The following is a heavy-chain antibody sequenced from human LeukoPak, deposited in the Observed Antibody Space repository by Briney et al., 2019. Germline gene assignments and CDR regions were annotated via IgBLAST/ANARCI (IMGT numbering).Heavy chain of an antibody. CDR2: ISSSSSYI. J-gene: IGHJ4*02. CDR1: GFTFSSYS. CDR3: ARVSLLWFGESFNYFDY. D-gene: IGHD3-10*01. Sequence: GGSLRLSCAASGFTFSSYSMNWVRQAPGKGLEWVSSISSSSSYIYYADSVKGRFTISRDNAKNSLYLQMNSLRAEDTAVYYCARVSLLWFGESFNYFDYWGQGTLVTVSS. V-gene: IGHV3-21*01.